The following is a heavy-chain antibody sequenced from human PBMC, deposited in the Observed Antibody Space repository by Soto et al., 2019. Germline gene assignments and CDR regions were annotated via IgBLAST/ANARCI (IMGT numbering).Heavy chain of an antibody. CDR1: GFTFSGSA. CDR2: IRSKANSYAT. CDR3: TRHPDQPYGVGATVDY. J-gene: IGHJ4*02. Sequence: EVQLVESGGGLVQPGGSLKLSCAASGFTFSGSAMHWVRQASGKGLEWVGRIRSKANSYATAYAASVKGRFTISRDDSKNTAYLQMNSLKTEDTAVYYCTRHPDQPYGVGATVDYWGQGTLVTVSS. D-gene: IGHD1-26*01. V-gene: IGHV3-73*02.